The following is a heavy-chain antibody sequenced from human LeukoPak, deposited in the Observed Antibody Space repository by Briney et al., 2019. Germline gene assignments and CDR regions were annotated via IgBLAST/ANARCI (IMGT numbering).Heavy chain of an antibody. CDR1: GFTVSTYG. J-gene: IGHJ3*02. Sequence: PGGSLRLSCAASGFTVSTYGLHWVRHAPGKGMEWLAVISYDGSRKFYADSVKGRFTISRDNSQNTLYLQMNSLRDEDTAIYYCAPERWGDALDIWGQGTLVTVSS. V-gene: IGHV3-30*03. CDR2: ISYDGSRK. D-gene: IGHD3-16*01. CDR3: APERWGDALDI.